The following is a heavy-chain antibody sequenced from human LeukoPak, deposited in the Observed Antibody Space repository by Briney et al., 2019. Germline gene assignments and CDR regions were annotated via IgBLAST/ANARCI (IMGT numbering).Heavy chain of an antibody. CDR1: GYTFTSYY. D-gene: IGHD2-15*01. CDR2: INPSGGST. CDR3: AKSPVSSCRGSFCYPFDS. Sequence: APVKVSCKASGYTFTSYYMHWVRQAPGQGLEWMGIINPSGGSTSYAQKFQGRVTMTRDMSTSTVYMELSSLRSEDTAVYFCAKSPVSSCRGSFCYPFDSWGQGNLVTVSS. J-gene: IGHJ4*02. V-gene: IGHV1-46*01.